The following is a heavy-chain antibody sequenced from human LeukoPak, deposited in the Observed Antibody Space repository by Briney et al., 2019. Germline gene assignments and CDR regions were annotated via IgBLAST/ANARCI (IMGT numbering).Heavy chain of an antibody. CDR1: GYTFTSYY. Sequence: ASVKVSCKASGYTFTSYYMHWVRQAPGQGLEWMGIINPSGGSTSYAQKFQGRVTMTRDTSTSTVYMELSSLRSEDTAVYYCARDQAWGAPCGGDCYSGLPFDYWGQGTLVTVSS. CDR2: INPSGGST. D-gene: IGHD2-21*02. CDR3: ARDQAWGAPCGGDCYSGLPFDY. V-gene: IGHV1-46*01. J-gene: IGHJ4*02.